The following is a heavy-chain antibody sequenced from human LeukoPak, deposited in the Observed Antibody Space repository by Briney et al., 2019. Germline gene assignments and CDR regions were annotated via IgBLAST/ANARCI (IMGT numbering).Heavy chain of an antibody. J-gene: IGHJ5*02. CDR3: ARDSGDSRTRWFDP. Sequence: SETLSPTCTVSGGSISSYYWSWIRQPAGKGLEWIGRIYTSGSTNYNPSLKSRVTMSVDTSKNQFSLKLSSVTAADTAVYYCARDSGDSRTRWFDPWGQGTLVTVSS. CDR2: IYTSGST. CDR1: GGSISSYY. V-gene: IGHV4-4*07. D-gene: IGHD4-17*01.